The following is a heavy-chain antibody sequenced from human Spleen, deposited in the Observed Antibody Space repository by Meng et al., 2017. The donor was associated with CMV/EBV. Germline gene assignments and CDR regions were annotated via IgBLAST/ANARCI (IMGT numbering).Heavy chain of an antibody. CDR3: ARVENYDILTGYYSQAFDV. Sequence: GGSLRLSCEASGFTFSSYEMNWVRQAPGKGLEWVSYISSSGGIANYADSVRGRFTISRDDGKNSLYLQMNSLRDEDTAVYYCARVENYDILTGYYSQAFDVWGQGTVVTVSS. CDR1: GFTFSSYE. D-gene: IGHD3-9*01. V-gene: IGHV3-48*03. J-gene: IGHJ3*01. CDR2: ISSSGGIA.